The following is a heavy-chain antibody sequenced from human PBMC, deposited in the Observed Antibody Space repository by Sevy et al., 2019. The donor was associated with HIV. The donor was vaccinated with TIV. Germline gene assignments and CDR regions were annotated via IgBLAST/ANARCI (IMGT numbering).Heavy chain of an antibody. CDR2: IYYSGST. CDR3: ASLRYCSGGSCYSVDY. V-gene: IGHV4-59*01. D-gene: IGHD2-15*01. Sequence: SETLSLTYTVSGGSISSYYWSWIRQPPGKGLEWIGYIYYSGSTNYNPSLKSRVTISVDTSKNQFSLKLSSVTAADTAVYYCASLRYCSGGSCYSVDYWGQGTLVTVSS. CDR1: GGSISSYY. J-gene: IGHJ4*02.